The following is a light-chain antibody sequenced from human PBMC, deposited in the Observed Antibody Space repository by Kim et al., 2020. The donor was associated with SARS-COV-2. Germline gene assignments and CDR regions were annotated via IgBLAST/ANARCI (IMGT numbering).Light chain of an antibody. Sequence: SPGERATLSCRASQSVSSSYLAWYQQKPGQAPRLLIYGASSRAIGIPDRFSGSGSGTDFTLTISRLEPEDFAVYYCQQYGSSPWTFGQGTKVDIK. J-gene: IGKJ1*01. CDR3: QQYGSSPWT. CDR1: QSVSSSY. V-gene: IGKV3-20*01. CDR2: GAS.